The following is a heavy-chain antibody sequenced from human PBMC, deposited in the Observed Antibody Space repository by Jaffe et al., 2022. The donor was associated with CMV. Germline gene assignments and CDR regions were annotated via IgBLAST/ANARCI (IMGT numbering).Heavy chain of an antibody. CDR2: TYYRSKWYN. J-gene: IGHJ6*03. CDR1: GDSVSSNSAA. CDR3: ARDRAPGEQLLRKNYYYYMDV. D-gene: IGHD6-6*01. Sequence: QVQLQQSGPGLVKPSQTLSLTCAISGDSVSSNSAAWNWIRQSPSRGLEWLGRTYYRSKWYNDYAVSVKSRITINPDTSKNQFSLQLNSVTPEDTAVYYCARDRAPGEQLLRKNYYYYMDVWGKGTTVTVSS. V-gene: IGHV6-1*01.